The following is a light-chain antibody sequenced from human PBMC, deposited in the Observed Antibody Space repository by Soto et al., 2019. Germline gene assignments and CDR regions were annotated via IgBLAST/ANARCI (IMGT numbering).Light chain of an antibody. CDR3: QQYDNWPPTT. CDR1: QSVSSN. V-gene: IGKV3-15*01. J-gene: IGKJ5*01. CDR2: TSA. Sequence: EVVMTQSPATLPVSLGERATLSCRASQSVSSNVAWYQQKPGLAPRLLIHTSATRATGIPARFSGRGSGTFFTLTIRGLQSEDFATYYCQQYDNWPPTTFGQGTRL.